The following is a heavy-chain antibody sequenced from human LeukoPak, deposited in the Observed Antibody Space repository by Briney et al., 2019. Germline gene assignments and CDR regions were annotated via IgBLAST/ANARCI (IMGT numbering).Heavy chain of an antibody. CDR3: AKALVLTVAGTYYVDY. Sequence: PGGSLRLSCAASGFTFSNYGMHWVRQAPGKGLEWVAFIRFDESRTFYGDSVKGRFIISRDNSENTLFLHMHSLRPEDTAVYYCAKALVLTVAGTYYVDYWGQGTLVTVSS. D-gene: IGHD6-19*01. J-gene: IGHJ4*02. V-gene: IGHV3-30*02. CDR1: GFTFSNYG. CDR2: IRFDESRT.